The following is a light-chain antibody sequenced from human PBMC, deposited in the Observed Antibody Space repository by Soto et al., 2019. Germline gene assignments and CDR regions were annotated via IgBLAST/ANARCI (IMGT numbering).Light chain of an antibody. CDR2: EVS. J-gene: IGLJ2*01. V-gene: IGLV2-23*02. CDR3: CSYAGSIVV. Sequence: QSALTQPASVSGSPGQSITISCTGTSSDVGSYNLVSWYQQHPGKAPKLMIYEVSKRPSGVSNRFSGSKSGNTASLTISRLQAEDESDYYCCSYAGSIVVFGGGTKLTVL. CDR1: SSDVGSYNL.